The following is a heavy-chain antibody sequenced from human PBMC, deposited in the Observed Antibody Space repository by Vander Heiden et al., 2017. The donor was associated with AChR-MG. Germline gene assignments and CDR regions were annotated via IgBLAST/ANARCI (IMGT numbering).Heavy chain of an antibody. D-gene: IGHD5-18*01. CDR3: ARGRRWLQRSFDY. CDR1: GGSFRGYY. J-gene: IGHJ4*02. Sequence: QVQLQQWSAGLLQPSDTPPLTCALDGGSFRGYYWTWIRQPPGKGLEWMGEITHRGRTNYNPSLKRRVTISVDTSKSQFSLKLSSVTAADTAVYYCARGRRWLQRSFDYWGQGTLVTVAS. CDR2: ITHRGRT. V-gene: IGHV4-34*01.